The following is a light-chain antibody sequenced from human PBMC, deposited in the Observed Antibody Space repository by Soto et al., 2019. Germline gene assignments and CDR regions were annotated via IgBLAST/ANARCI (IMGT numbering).Light chain of an antibody. Sequence: QSVLTQPPSASGSPGQSVTISCTGTSSDVGDNYVSWYQQHLGKAPKLIIYEVSQRPSGVPDRFSGSKSGNTASLTVSGLQTEDEADYYCSAYAGSSTRVFGGGTKLTVL. CDR2: EVS. CDR3: SAYAGSSTRV. V-gene: IGLV2-8*01. J-gene: IGLJ3*02. CDR1: SSDVGDNY.